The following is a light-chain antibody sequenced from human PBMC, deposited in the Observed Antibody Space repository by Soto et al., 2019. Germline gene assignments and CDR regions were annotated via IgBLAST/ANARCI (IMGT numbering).Light chain of an antibody. CDR3: QHSYSTPPIT. Sequence: DIQMTQSPSFLSASVGDRVSITCRASQSISSYLNWYQQKPGKAPKLLIYAASSLQSGVPSRFXGSGSGTDFTLTISSLQPADFATYYCQHSYSTPPITFGQGTRLEIK. V-gene: IGKV1-39*01. J-gene: IGKJ5*01. CDR2: AAS. CDR1: QSISSY.